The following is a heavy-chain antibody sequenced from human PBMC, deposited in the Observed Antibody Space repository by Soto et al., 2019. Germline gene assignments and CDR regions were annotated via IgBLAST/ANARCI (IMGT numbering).Heavy chain of an antibody. Sequence: DVQLVESGGGLVKPGGSLTLSCAASGFTFSSFSLSWVRQAPGKGLEWVSSISSGDGDIYYADSVKGRFIGSRDNAKNLLFLQMNNLRVEDTAVYYCALLTSGWYGDFDFWGQGTLVTVSS. D-gene: IGHD6-19*01. CDR3: ALLTSGWYGDFDF. CDR1: GFTFSSFS. J-gene: IGHJ4*02. CDR2: ISSGDGDI. V-gene: IGHV3-21*01.